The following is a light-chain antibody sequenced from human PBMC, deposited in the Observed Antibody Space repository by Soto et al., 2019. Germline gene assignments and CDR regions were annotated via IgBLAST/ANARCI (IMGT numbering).Light chain of an antibody. CDR1: QSVRTN. V-gene: IGKV3-15*01. CDR2: GAT. Sequence: EIVMTQSPATLSVSPGERATVSCRASQSVRTNLGWYQQQPGQAPRLLIYGATTRAAGIPARFSGSGSGTEFTLTISHLQSEDFAVYYCLQYNNWPPITFGQGTRLDLK. CDR3: LQYNNWPPIT. J-gene: IGKJ5*01.